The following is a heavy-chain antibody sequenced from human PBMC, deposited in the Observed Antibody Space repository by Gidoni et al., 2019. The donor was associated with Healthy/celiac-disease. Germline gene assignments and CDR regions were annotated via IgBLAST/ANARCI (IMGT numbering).Heavy chain of an antibody. D-gene: IGHD3-10*01. V-gene: IGHV4-34*01. CDR3: ARGGRGFGARFDY. CDR1: GGSFSGYY. CDR2: INHSGST. Sequence: QVQLQQWGAGLLKPSETLSLTCAVYGGSFSGYYGRWIRQPPGKGLEWIGEINHSGSTNYNPSLKSRVTISVDTSKNQCSLKLSSVTAADTAVYYCARGGRGFGARFDYWGQGTLVTVSS. J-gene: IGHJ4*02.